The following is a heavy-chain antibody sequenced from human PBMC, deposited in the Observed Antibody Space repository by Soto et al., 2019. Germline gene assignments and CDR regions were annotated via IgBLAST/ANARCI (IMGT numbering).Heavy chain of an antibody. D-gene: IGHD4-4*01. J-gene: IGHJ6*02. CDR3: ARGGTVTSNLIDYYGMDV. Sequence: SVKVSCKASGGTFSSYAISWVRQAPGQGLEWMGGIIPIFGTANYAQKFQGRVTITADESTSTAYMELSSLRSEDTAVYYCARGGTVTSNLIDYYGMDVWGQGTTVTVAS. V-gene: IGHV1-69*13. CDR2: IIPIFGTA. CDR1: GGTFSSYA.